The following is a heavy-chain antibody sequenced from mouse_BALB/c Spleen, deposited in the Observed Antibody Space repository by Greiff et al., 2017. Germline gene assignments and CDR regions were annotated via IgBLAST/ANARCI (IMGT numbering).Heavy chain of an antibody. D-gene: IGHD1-1*01. J-gene: IGHJ4*01. CDR3: ARLRGYYAMDY. Sequence: EVQLQQSGGGLVQPGGSRKLSCAASGFTFSSFGMHWVRQAPEKGLEWVAYISSGSSTIYYADTVKGRFTISRDNPKNTLFLQMTSLRSEDTAMYYCARLRGYYAMDYWGQGTSVTVSS. V-gene: IGHV5-17*02. CDR2: ISSGSSTI. CDR1: GFTFSSFG.